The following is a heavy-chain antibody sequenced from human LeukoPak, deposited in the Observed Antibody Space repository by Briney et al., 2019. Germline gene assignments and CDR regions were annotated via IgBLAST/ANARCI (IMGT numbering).Heavy chain of an antibody. Sequence: ASVKVSCKASGYTFTSYDINWVRQATGQGVEWMGWMNPNSGNTGYAQKFQGRVTITRNTSISTAYTELSSLRSEDTAVYYCARGGEYSGSYYDWFDPWGQGTLVTVSS. CDR1: GYTFTSYD. CDR2: MNPNSGNT. CDR3: ARGGEYSGSYYDWFDP. J-gene: IGHJ5*02. D-gene: IGHD1-26*01. V-gene: IGHV1-8*03.